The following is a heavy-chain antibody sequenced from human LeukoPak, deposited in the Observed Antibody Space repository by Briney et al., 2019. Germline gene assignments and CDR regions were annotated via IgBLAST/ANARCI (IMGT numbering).Heavy chain of an antibody. CDR2: INNDGSST. Sequence: GGSLRLSCTASGFTFTSYWMQWVRQAPGKGLVWVSCINNDGSSTNYADSVKGRFTISRDNAKNSLYLQMDSLRAEDTALYYCAKDTGRPTDAITMEDNAFDIWGQGTMVTVSS. D-gene: IGHD3-3*01. V-gene: IGHV3-74*01. J-gene: IGHJ3*02. CDR3: AKDTGRPTDAITMEDNAFDI. CDR1: GFTFTSYW.